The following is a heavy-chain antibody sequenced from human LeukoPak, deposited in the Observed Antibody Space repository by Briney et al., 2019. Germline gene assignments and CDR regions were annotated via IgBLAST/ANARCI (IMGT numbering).Heavy chain of an antibody. CDR3: VRDWSGYTDYYYMDV. J-gene: IGHJ6*03. Sequence: GGSLRLSCAASGFTFSSYWMTWVRQAPGKGLEWVANIKQDGSEKYFVDSVKGRFTISRDNAKNSLYLQMNTLRAEDTAVYYCVRDWSGYTDYYYMDVWGKGTTVTVSS. D-gene: IGHD3-3*01. CDR2: IKQDGSEK. V-gene: IGHV3-7*01. CDR1: GFTFSSYW.